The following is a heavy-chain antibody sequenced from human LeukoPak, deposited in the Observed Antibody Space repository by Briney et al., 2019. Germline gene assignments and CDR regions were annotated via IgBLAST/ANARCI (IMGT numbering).Heavy chain of an antibody. CDR3: ARHSSSSRGWFDP. CDR2: IYHSGNT. J-gene: IGHJ5*02. Sequence: PSETLSLTCTVSGGSISSYYWTWIRQPPVKGLEWIGYIYHSGNTNYNPSLKSRVTISVDTSKNQFSLKVSSVTAADTAVYYCARHSSSSRGWFDPWGQGTLVTVSS. V-gene: IGHV4-59*01. CDR1: GGSISSYY. D-gene: IGHD6-6*01.